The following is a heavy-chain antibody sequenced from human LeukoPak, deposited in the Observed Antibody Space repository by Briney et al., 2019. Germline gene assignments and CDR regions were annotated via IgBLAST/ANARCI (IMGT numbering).Heavy chain of an antibody. Sequence: GGSLRLSCAASGFTFSSYAMSWVRQAPGKGLEWVSAISGSGGSTYYADSVKGRFTISRDNSKNTLFLQMNSLRAEDTAVYYCARGESNWDYYFDYWGQGTLVTVSS. CDR1: GFTFSSYA. D-gene: IGHD7-27*01. J-gene: IGHJ4*02. CDR2: ISGSGGST. CDR3: ARGESNWDYYFDY. V-gene: IGHV3-23*01.